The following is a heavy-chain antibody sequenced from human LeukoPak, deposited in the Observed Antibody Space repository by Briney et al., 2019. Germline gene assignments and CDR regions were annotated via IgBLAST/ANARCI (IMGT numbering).Heavy chain of an antibody. CDR2: ISTSGSTT. CDR1: GFTFSDYE. Sequence: GGSLRLSCAASGFTFSDYEINWVRQAPGKGLEWVSCISTSGSTTYYADSVKGRFTTSRDNAKNSLFLQMNTLTAEDTAVYYCARGALHVFDYWGQGTPVTVSS. D-gene: IGHD3-10*02. V-gene: IGHV3-48*03. CDR3: ARGALHVFDY. J-gene: IGHJ4*02.